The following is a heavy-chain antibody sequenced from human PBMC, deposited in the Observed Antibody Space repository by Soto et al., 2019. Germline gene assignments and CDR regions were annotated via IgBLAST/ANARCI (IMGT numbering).Heavy chain of an antibody. J-gene: IGHJ6*02. CDR3: AREGATMANYYYGMDV. Sequence: PSETLSLTCTVSGGSISSYYWTWIRQPPGKGLEWIGYIYYSGSTNYNPSLKSRVTISVDTSKNQFSLKLSSVTAADTAVYYCAREGATMANYYYGMDVWGQGTTVTVSS. CDR2: IYYSGST. CDR1: GGSISSYY. D-gene: IGHD5-12*01. V-gene: IGHV4-59*08.